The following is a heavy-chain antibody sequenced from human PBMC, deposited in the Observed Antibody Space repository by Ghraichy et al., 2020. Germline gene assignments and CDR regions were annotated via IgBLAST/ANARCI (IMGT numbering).Heavy chain of an antibody. CDR3: ARLLHDSRGYYYFDS. CDR1: GGSISGNSYY. J-gene: IGHJ4*02. CDR2: ISYTGSP. Sequence: SETLSLTCTVSGGSISGNSYYWGWIRQAPGKGLEWIGSISYTGSPYDNPSLKSRVTTSVDTSKNQFSLKLRSVTATETAIYYCARLLHDSRGYYYFDSWGQGTLVTVSS. V-gene: IGHV4-39*01. D-gene: IGHD3-22*01.